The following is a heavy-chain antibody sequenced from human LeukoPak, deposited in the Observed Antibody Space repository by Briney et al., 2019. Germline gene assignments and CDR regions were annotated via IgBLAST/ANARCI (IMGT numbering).Heavy chain of an antibody. CDR1: GYSITRGYY. CDR3: ARAPIRMVRGVLRAFDI. D-gene: IGHD3-10*01. Sequence: SETLSLTCTVSGYSITRGYYWSWIRQPPGKGLEWIGSIYYSGSTYYNPSLKSRVTISVDTSKNQFSLKLSSVTAADTAVYYCARAPIRMVRGVLRAFDIWGQGTMVTVSS. J-gene: IGHJ3*02. V-gene: IGHV4-38-2*02. CDR2: IYYSGST.